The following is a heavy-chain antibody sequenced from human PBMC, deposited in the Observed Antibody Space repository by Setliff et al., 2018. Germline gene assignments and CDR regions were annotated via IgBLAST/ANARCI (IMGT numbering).Heavy chain of an antibody. V-gene: IGHV4-39*07. CDR1: GGSISSSSYY. J-gene: IGHJ1*01. CDR3: ASLPPQGYYYDSSGYYYSQH. CDR2: IYHSGST. Sequence: SETLSLTCTVSGGSISSSSYYWGWIRQPPGKGLEWIGSIYHSGSTYYNPSLKSRVTISVDTSKNQFSLRLTSVTAADTAVYYCASLPPQGYYYDSSGYYYSQHWGQGTLVTVSS. D-gene: IGHD3-22*01.